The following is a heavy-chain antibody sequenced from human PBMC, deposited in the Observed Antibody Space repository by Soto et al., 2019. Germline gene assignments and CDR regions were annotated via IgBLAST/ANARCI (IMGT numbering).Heavy chain of an antibody. CDR3: ARDPAGDCYFCLDY. Sequence: GGSLRLSCIGSEVHFNNYGIHWVRQVPGKGLEWVSIRYSDGRSYHADSVKGRFTISRDNSKNTLTLQMNSLRAEDTAVYYCARDPAGDCYFCLDYWGQGSLVTVSS. CDR1: EVHFNNYG. D-gene: IGHD2-21*02. CDR2: RYSDGRS. J-gene: IGHJ4*02. V-gene: IGHV3-NL1*01.